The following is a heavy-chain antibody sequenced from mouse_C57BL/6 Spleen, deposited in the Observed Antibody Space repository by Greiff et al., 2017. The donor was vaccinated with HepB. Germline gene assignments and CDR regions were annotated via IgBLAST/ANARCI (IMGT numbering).Heavy chain of an antibody. Sequence: EVQLQQSGAELVKPGASVKLSCTASGFNIKDYYMHWVKQRTEQGLEWIGRIDPEDGETKYAPKCQGKATITADTSSNTAHLQLSSLTSEDTAVYYWTRSGDGYDGSEFAYWGQGTLVTVSA. CDR1: GFNIKDYY. D-gene: IGHD2-2*01. CDR3: TRSGDGYDGSEFAY. J-gene: IGHJ3*01. V-gene: IGHV14-2*01. CDR2: IDPEDGET.